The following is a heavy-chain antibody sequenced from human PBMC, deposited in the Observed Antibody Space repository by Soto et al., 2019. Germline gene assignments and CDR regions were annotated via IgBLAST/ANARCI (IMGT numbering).Heavy chain of an antibody. CDR1: GYSISSSNW. Sequence: QVQLQESGPGLVKPSDTLSLTCAVSGYSISSSNWWGWIRQPPGKGLEWIGYIYYSGTTYYNPSLTSRGTISVATSKNQFSLKLTSVTAVDTAVYYCASREIQGPIDYWGQGTLVTVSS. J-gene: IGHJ4*02. D-gene: IGHD1-26*01. V-gene: IGHV4-28*01. CDR2: IYYSGTT. CDR3: ASREIQGPIDY.